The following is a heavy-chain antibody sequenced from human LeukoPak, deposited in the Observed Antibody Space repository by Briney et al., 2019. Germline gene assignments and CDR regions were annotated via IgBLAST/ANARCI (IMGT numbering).Heavy chain of an antibody. CDR2: INHSGST. D-gene: IGHD6-19*01. CDR3: ARAPYSSGFDRFDY. J-gene: IGHJ4*02. CDR1: GGSFSGYY. Sequence: SETLSLTCAVYGGSFSGYYWSWIRQPPGKGLEWIGEINHSGSTNYNPSLKSRVTISVDTSKNQFSLKLSSVTAADTAVYYCARAPYSSGFDRFDYWGQGTLVTVSS. V-gene: IGHV4-34*01.